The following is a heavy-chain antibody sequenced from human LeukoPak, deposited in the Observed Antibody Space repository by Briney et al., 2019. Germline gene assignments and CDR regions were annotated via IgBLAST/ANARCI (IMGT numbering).Heavy chain of an antibody. CDR1: GFNFSDYY. CDR3: AREGSDSSSLPPDY. V-gene: IGHV3-11*06. J-gene: IGHJ4*02. CDR2: ISSSSSYT. D-gene: IGHD6-13*01. Sequence: GGSLRLSCAASGFNFSDYYMSWIRQAPGKGLEWVSYISSSSSYTNYADSVKGRFTISRDNAKNSLYLQMNSLRAEDTAVYYCAREGSDSSSLPPDYWGQGTLATVSS.